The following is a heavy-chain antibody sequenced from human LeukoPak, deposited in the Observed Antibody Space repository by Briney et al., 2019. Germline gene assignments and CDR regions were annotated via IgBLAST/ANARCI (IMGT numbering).Heavy chain of an antibody. CDR1: GFSISSHGVA. Sequence: SGPTLVNPTQTLTLACTFSGFSISSHGVAVGWIRQPPGKALEWLALIYWDDDKRYSPSLKTRLTITKDNSKNHMVLTMSNVDPVDTATYFCAHSYSSSWYFVDRWGQGILVTVSS. J-gene: IGHJ5*02. CDR2: IYWDDDK. CDR3: AHSYSSSWYFVDR. V-gene: IGHV2-5*02. D-gene: IGHD6-13*01.